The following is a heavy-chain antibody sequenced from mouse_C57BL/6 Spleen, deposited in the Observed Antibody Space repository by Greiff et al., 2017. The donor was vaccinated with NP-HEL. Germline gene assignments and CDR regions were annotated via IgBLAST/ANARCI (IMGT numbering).Heavy chain of an antibody. CDR3: ARGFTYYAMDY. CDR1: GYSFTGYY. Sequence: VQLQQSGPELVKPGASVKISCKASGYSFTGYYMNWVKQSPEKSLEWIGEINPSTGGTTYNQKFKAKATLTVDKSSSTAYMQLKSLTSEDSAVYYCARGFTYYAMDYWGQGTSVTVSS. V-gene: IGHV1-42*01. D-gene: IGHD2-12*01. J-gene: IGHJ4*01. CDR2: INPSTGGT.